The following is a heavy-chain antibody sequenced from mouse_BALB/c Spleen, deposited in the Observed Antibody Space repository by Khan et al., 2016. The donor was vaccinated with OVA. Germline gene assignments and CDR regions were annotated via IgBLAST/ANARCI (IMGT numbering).Heavy chain of an antibody. CDR3: ARNGNYWYFDG. J-gene: IGHJ1*01. CDR1: EYTFTNYG. CDR2: INTYTGEP. V-gene: IGHV9-3-1*01. Sequence: QIQLVQSGPELKKPGETVKISCKASEYTFTNYGMNWVKQAPGKGLKWMGWINTYTGEPTYADDFKGRFAFSFETSASTAYLQINNHKNEDTATYFCARNGNYWYFDGWGAGSTVTVSA. D-gene: IGHD2-1*01.